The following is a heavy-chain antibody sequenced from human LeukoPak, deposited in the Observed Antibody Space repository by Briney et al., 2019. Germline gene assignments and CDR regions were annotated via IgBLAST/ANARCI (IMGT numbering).Heavy chain of an antibody. V-gene: IGHV3-7*03. CDR3: ARDLMGIAYRGAFYY. J-gene: IGHJ4*02. CDR1: GFTFSSYW. CDR2: IKQDGSEK. D-gene: IGHD6-13*01. Sequence: GGSLRLSCAASGFTFSSYWMSWVRQAPGKGLEWVANIKQDGSEKFYVDSVKGRFTISRDNAKNSLYLQMNSLRAEDTAVYYCARDLMGIAYRGAFYYWGQGTLVTVSS.